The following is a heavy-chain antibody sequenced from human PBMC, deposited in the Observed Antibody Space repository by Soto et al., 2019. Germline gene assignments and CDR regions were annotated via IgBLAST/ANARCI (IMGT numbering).Heavy chain of an antibody. CDR3: GTDLHHGSGYFLAVRPKTMDV. Sequence: GGSLRLSCAASGFTFSSYSMQWVRQAPGKGLEWVALMSYDGTNEYYAASVKGRFTISRDNSKNTLFLQINSLRAEDTAVYYCGTDLHHGSGYFLAVRPKTMDVWGQGTTVTVSS. D-gene: IGHD3-22*01. J-gene: IGHJ6*01. CDR2: MSYDGTNE. V-gene: IGHV3-30*03. CDR1: GFTFSSYS.